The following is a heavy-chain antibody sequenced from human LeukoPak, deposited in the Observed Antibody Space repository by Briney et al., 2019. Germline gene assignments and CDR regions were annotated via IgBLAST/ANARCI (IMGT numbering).Heavy chain of an antibody. CDR2: INPNGGGT. J-gene: IGHJ4*02. D-gene: IGHD4-11*01. CDR3: ARDAIVRDYSNSDY. CDR1: GYTFTGYY. Sequence: ASVKVSCKASGYTFTGYYIHWVRQAPGQGLEWTGWINPNGGGTNYAQKFQGRVTMTRDTSISTAYMELSRLTSDDTAVYYCARDAIVRDYSNSDYWGQGTLVTVSS. V-gene: IGHV1-2*02.